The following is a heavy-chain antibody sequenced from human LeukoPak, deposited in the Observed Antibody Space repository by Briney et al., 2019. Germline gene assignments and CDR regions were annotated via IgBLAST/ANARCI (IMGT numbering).Heavy chain of an antibody. J-gene: IGHJ4*02. Sequence: SVKVSCKASGGTFSSYTISWVRQAPGQGLEWMGRIIPIFGTANYAQKFQGRVTITTDESTSTAYMELSSLRSEDTAVYYCASRYCSGGSCLLDLYFDYWGQGTLVTVSS. D-gene: IGHD2-15*01. CDR2: IIPIFGTA. V-gene: IGHV1-69*05. CDR1: GGTFSSYT. CDR3: ASRYCSGGSCLLDLYFDY.